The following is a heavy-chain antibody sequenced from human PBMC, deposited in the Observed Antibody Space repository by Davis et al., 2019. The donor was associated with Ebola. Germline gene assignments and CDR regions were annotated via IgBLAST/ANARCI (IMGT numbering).Heavy chain of an antibody. CDR1: GGSISSSSYY. D-gene: IGHD2-2*01. Sequence: SETLSLTCTVSGGSISSSSYYWGWIRQPPGKGLEWIGSIYYSGSTYYNPSLKSRVTISVDTSKNQFSLKLSSVTAADTAVYYCARVAYCSSTSCYHYGMDVWGQGTTVTVSS. CDR2: IYYSGST. V-gene: IGHV4-39*01. J-gene: IGHJ6*02. CDR3: ARVAYCSSTSCYHYGMDV.